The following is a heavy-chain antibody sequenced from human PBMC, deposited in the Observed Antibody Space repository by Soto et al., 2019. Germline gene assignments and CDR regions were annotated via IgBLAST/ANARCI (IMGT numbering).Heavy chain of an antibody. CDR3: AKAAVWTTVTQGWFDP. V-gene: IGHV3-9*01. D-gene: IGHD4-17*01. CDR2: ISWNSGSI. J-gene: IGHJ5*02. CDR1: GFTFDDYA. Sequence: EVQLVESGGGLVQPGRSLRLSCAASGFTFDDYAMHWVRQAPGKGLEWVSGISWNSGSIGYADYVKGRFTISRDNAKNSLYRQMNSLRAEDTALYYCAKAAVWTTVTQGWFDPWGQGTLVTVSS.